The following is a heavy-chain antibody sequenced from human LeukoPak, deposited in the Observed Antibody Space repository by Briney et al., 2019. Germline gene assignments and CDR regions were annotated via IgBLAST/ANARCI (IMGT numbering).Heavy chain of an antibody. CDR3: ARDPPGIYGSGSSPIDY. D-gene: IGHD3-10*01. J-gene: IGHJ4*02. Sequence: GGSLRLSRAASGFTFSSYWMSWVRQAPGKGLEWVANIKQDGSEKYYVDSVKGRFTISRDNAKNSLYLQMNSLRAEDTAVYYCARDPPGIYGSGSSPIDYWGQGTLVTVSS. V-gene: IGHV3-7*01. CDR2: IKQDGSEK. CDR1: GFTFSSYW.